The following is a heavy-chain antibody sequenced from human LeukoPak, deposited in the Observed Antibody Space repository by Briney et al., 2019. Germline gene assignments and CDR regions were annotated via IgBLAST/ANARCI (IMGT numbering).Heavy chain of an antibody. V-gene: IGHV3-74*01. CDR3: ARDWFHAIDY. J-gene: IGHJ4*02. Sequence: GALRLSCAASGFTFSDTWMHWVRQAPGEGLVWVSRIRSDGSDTRYAESVKGRFTISRDNAKNTLYLQMNSLRAEDTAVYYCARDWFHAIDYWGQGTLVTVSS. CDR2: IRSDGSDT. CDR1: GFTFSDTW. D-gene: IGHD2/OR15-2a*01.